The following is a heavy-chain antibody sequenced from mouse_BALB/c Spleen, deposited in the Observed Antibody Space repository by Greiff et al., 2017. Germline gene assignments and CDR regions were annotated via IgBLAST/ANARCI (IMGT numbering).Heavy chain of an antibody. V-gene: IGHV1-18*01. CDR1: GYTFTDYN. CDR3: ARDSSYYGGSSYYAMDY. Sequence: VQLQQSGPELVKPGASVKIPCKASGYTFTDYNMDWVKQSHGKSLEWIGDINPNNGGTIYNQKFKGKATLTVDQSSSTAYVELRSLTSEDTAFYYCARDSSYYGGSSYYAMDYWGQGTSVTVSS. J-gene: IGHJ4*01. CDR2: INPNNGGT. D-gene: IGHD1-1*01.